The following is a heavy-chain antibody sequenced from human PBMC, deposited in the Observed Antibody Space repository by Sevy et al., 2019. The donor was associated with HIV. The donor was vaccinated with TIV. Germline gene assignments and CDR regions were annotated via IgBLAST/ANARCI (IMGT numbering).Heavy chain of an antibody. J-gene: IGHJ6*02. CDR1: GFTFCSYW. D-gene: IGHD3-10*01. CDR2: INSAGSST. CDR3: ARERGTGDYYYNGMDV. Sequence: GGSLRLSCAASGFTFCSYWMHWVRQAPGKGLVWVSRINSAGSSTNYADSVKGRFTISRDNAKNTLYLQMNSLRGEDTAVYYCARERGTGDYYYNGMDVWGQGTTVTVSS. V-gene: IGHV3-74*01.